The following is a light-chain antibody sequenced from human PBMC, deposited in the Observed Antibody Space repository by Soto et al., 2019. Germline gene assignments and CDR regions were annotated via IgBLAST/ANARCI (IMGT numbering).Light chain of an antibody. CDR3: QQLNSYPIT. V-gene: IGKV1-12*01. Sequence: DIQMTQSPSSVSASVGDRVTIACRASQDITTWLAWYQQKPGKAPKLLIYAASSLQSWVPSRFSGSGSGTDFTLTIRSLQPEDFATYYCQQLNSYPITFGQGTRLEIK. CDR2: AAS. J-gene: IGKJ5*01. CDR1: QDITTW.